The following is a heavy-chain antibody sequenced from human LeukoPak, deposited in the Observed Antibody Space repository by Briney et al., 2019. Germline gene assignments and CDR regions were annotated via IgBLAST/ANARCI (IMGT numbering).Heavy chain of an antibody. Sequence: ASVKVSCKASGYTFLSYDINWVRQDTGQRLEWTGWMNPSSVNTGYAQQFQGRVTMTSNTSLSTAYMELRPRSSEDTAVYYCAREHIAMAGTLIIWGQGTLVTVSS. J-gene: IGHJ4*02. D-gene: IGHD6-19*01. V-gene: IGHV1-8*01. CDR2: MNPSSVNT. CDR3: AREHIAMAGTLII. CDR1: GYTFLSYD.